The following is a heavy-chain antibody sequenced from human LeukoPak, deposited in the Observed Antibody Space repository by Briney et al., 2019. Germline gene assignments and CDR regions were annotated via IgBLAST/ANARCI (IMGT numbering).Heavy chain of an antibody. D-gene: IGHD3-10*01. Sequence: GGSLRLSCAVSGFIVSSNYMSWVRQAPGKGLECVSVIYSGGSSYCADSVKGRFTISRHNSKNTLYLQMNSLRAEDTAVYYCATVTYGSGSYDYYGMDVWGQGTTVTVSS. J-gene: IGHJ6*02. CDR3: ATVTYGSGSYDYYGMDV. V-gene: IGHV3-53*04. CDR2: IYSGGSS. CDR1: GFIVSSNY.